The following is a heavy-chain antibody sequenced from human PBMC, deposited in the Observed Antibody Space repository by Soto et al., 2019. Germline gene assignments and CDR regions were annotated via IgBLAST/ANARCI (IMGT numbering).Heavy chain of an antibody. J-gene: IGHJ6*02. Sequence: GGSLRLSCAASGFTFSSYSMNWVRQAPGKGLEWVSYISSSGSTISYADSVKGRFTISRDNAKNSLYLQMNSLRDEDTAVYYCARLLYSSSWSRYGMDVWGQGTTVTVSS. V-gene: IGHV3-48*02. CDR2: ISSSGSTI. CDR1: GFTFSSYS. D-gene: IGHD6-13*01. CDR3: ARLLYSSSWSRYGMDV.